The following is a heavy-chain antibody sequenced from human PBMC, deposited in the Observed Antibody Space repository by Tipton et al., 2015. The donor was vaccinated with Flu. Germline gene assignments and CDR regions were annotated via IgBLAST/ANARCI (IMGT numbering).Heavy chain of an antibody. D-gene: IGHD4-17*01. V-gene: IGHV4-59*01. Sequence: TLSLTCTVSGGSISSYYWGWFRQPPGKGREWIGYIYYRGSTNYNPSLISRVTITLDTTKNQFSLQLSSVTAADTAVYYCAGYDYGDHSAFDTWGKATVVAVSS. CDR2: IYYRGST. J-gene: IGHJ3*02. CDR1: GGSISSYY. CDR3: AGYDYGDHSAFDT.